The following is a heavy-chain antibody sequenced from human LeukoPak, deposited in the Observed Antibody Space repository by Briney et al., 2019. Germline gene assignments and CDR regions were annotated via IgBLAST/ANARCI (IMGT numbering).Heavy chain of an antibody. Sequence: GGSLRLSCEASGFTFSSYSMNWVRQAPGQGLEWVLSISSSSSYIYYADSVKGRVTISRDNAKNSLYLQMNSLRAEDTAVYYCAREDDYGDYEWGERDYWGQGTLVTVSS. J-gene: IGHJ4*02. CDR3: AREDDYGDYEWGERDY. CDR1: GFTFSSYS. D-gene: IGHD4-17*01. CDR2: ISSSSSYI. V-gene: IGHV3-21*01.